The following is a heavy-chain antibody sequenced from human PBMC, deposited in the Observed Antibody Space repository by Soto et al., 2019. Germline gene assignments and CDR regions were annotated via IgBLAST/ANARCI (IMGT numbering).Heavy chain of an antibody. CDR2: ISAYNVII. Sequence: QVQLVQSGADVKKPGASVKVSCKAPGYIFPSSTISWVRQAPGQGLEWMGWISAYNVIIKDAQKFQGRFTMTTHTSTSTAYMELRSLTSDDTAMYYCAIANYGDNDYWGQGTLVTVSS. V-gene: IGHV1-18*01. CDR3: AIANYGDNDY. CDR1: GYIFPSST. D-gene: IGHD4-17*01. J-gene: IGHJ4*02.